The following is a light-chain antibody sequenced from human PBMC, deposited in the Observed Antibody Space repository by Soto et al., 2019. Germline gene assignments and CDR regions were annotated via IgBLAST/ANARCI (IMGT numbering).Light chain of an antibody. CDR3: QHYNNWPYT. Sequence: EIVMTQSPATLSVSPGERATLSCSASQDIKSNLAWYQQKPGQTPRLLISRASTRATGVPSRFSGSGSGTEFTLTISSLQSEDSAVYYCQHYNNWPYTFGLGTKVDIK. J-gene: IGKJ2*01. CDR1: QDIKSN. CDR2: RAS. V-gene: IGKV3-15*01.